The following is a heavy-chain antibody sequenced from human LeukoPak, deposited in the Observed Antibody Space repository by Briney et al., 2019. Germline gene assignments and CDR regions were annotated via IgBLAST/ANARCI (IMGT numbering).Heavy chain of an antibody. CDR3: VRVAKERVGGVYYFDY. CDR2: IGTAGDT. Sequence: GVSLRLSCAASGFTFSDYDMPWVRQATGKGLEWVSAIGTAGDTYYTGSVKGRFTISRENAKNSLYLQMNSLRAGDTAVYYCVRVAKERVGGVYYFDYWGQGTPVTVSS. J-gene: IGHJ4*02. V-gene: IGHV3-13*01. CDR1: GFTFSDYD. D-gene: IGHD1-1*01.